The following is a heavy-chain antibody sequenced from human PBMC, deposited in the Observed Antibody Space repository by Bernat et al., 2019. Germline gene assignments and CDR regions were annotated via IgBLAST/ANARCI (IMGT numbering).Heavy chain of an antibody. V-gene: IGHV3-7*03. Sequence: EVQLVESGGGLVQPGGSLRLSCAASGFTFSSYWMTWVRQAPGKGLEWVANIKHDGSAKYYVDSVRGRFSISRDNARNSVFLEISNLSVADTAVYFCARGFFYSWGQGTLVSVSS. CDR3: ARGFFYS. D-gene: IGHD2-21*01. CDR1: GFTFSSYW. CDR2: IKHDGSAK. J-gene: IGHJ4*02.